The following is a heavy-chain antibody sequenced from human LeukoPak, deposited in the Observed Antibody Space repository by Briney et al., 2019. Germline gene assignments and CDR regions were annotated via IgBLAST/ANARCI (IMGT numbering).Heavy chain of an antibody. D-gene: IGHD6-13*01. V-gene: IGHV3-23*01. J-gene: IGHJ4*02. Sequence: GGSLRLSCAASGFTFSDYSMNWVRQAPGKGLVWVSAISGSGGSTYYADSVKGRFTISRDNSKNTLYLQMNSLRAEDMAVYYCATRIAAAGRYFDYWGQGTLVTVSS. CDR3: ATRIAAAGRYFDY. CDR1: GFTFSDYS. CDR2: ISGSGGST.